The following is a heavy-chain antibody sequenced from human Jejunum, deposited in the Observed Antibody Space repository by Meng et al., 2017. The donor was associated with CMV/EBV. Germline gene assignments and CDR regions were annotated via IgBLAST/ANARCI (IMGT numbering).Heavy chain of an antibody. CDR1: GFTFISYS. CDR3: ARSLATQYYYYGMDV. J-gene: IGHJ6*02. CDR2: ITTTTNYI. V-gene: IGHV3-21*01. Sequence: GFTFISYSMNWVRQAPGKGLEWVSSITTTTNYIYYAESVKGRFTISRDNAKNSLYLQMNSLRAEDTAAYYCARSLATQYYYYGMDVWGQGTTVTVSS. D-gene: IGHD6-6*01.